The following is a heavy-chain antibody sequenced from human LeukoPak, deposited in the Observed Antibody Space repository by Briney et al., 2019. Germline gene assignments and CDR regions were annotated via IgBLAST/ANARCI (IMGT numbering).Heavy chain of an antibody. V-gene: IGHV1-24*01. D-gene: IGHD6-13*01. CDR2: FDPEDGET. J-gene: IGHJ4*02. CDR1: GYTLTELS. CDR3: ATDRWYGAKFDY. Sequence: ASVKVSCKVSGYTLTELSMHWVRQAPGKGLEWMGGFDPEDGETTYAQKFQGRVTMTEDTSTDTAYMELSSLRSEDTAVYYCATDRWYGAKFDYWGQGTLVTVSS.